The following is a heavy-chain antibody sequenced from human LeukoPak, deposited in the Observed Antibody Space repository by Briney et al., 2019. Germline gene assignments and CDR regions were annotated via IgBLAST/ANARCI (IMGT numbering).Heavy chain of an antibody. J-gene: IGHJ6*02. CDR3: ATREFMDGMDV. CDR1: GYTLTELS. CDR2: FEPEDGET. V-gene: IGHV1-24*01. D-gene: IGHD3-10*01. Sequence: GASVKVSCKVSGYTLTELSMHWVRQAPGKGLEWMGGFEPEDGETIYAQKFQGRVTMTEDTSTDTAYMELSSLRSEDTAAYYCATREFMDGMDVWGQGTTVTVSS.